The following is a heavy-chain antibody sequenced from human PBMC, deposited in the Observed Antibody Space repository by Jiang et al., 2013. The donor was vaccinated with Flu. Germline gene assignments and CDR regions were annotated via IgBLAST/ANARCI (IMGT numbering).Heavy chain of an antibody. CDR2: VYYSGNT. J-gene: IGHJ3*02. CDR3: ARDLRLFHAFQI. CDR1: GGSVNSGSYY. V-gene: IGHV4-61*01. Sequence: GLVKPSETLSLTCTVSGGSVNSGSYYWSWVRQPPGKGLEWIGSVYYSGNTNYNPSLKSRATISLDTSKNQFSLQLTSVTAVDTAVYYCARDLRLFHAFQIWGQGTMVTVSS. D-gene: IGHD3-22*01.